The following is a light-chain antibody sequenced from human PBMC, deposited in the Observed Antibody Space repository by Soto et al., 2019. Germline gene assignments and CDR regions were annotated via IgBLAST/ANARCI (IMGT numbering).Light chain of an antibody. CDR3: QQYGSSPLT. V-gene: IGKV3-20*01. J-gene: IGKJ3*01. Sequence: EIVLTQSPGTLSLSPGERATLTCRASQSVTSSYLAWYQQKPGQAPRLLMYGASSRATGIPDRFSGSGSGTDFTLTISRLEPEDFAVYYCQQYGSSPLTFGPETKVDIK. CDR2: GAS. CDR1: QSVTSSY.